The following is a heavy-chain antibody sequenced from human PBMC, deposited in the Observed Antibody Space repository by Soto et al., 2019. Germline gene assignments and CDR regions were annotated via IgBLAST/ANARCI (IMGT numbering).Heavy chain of an antibody. CDR1: GFTFSSYG. D-gene: IGHD1-7*01. CDR2: SSATGAGT. V-gene: IGHV3-23*01. CDR3: AKDRRAGGNYGFYSDF. Sequence: EVQLLESGGGLVQPVGSLRLSCAASGFTFSSYGMTWVRQAPGKWLEWVSFSSATGAGTYYADSVKGRFTISRDNSKNTLYLQMTSLRADDTAVYYCAKDRRAGGNYGFYSDFWGQGALVIVSS. J-gene: IGHJ4*02.